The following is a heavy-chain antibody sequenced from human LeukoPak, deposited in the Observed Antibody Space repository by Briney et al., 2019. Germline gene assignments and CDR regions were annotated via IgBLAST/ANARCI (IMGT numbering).Heavy chain of an antibody. J-gene: IGHJ5*02. Sequence: SETLSLTCTVSGGSISSGSYYWSWIRHPAGKGLEWIGRIYTSGSTNYNPSLKSRVTMSVDTSKNQFSLKLSSVTAADTAVYYCARAGYCSSTSCPPRWFDPWGQGTLVTVSS. V-gene: IGHV4-61*02. CDR1: GGSISSGSYY. CDR2: IYTSGST. CDR3: ARAGYCSSTSCPPRWFDP. D-gene: IGHD2-2*01.